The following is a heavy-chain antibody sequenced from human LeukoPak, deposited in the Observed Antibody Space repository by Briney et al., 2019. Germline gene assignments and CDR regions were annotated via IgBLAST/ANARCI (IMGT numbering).Heavy chain of an antibody. CDR3: ARDYRSSCWTLLSYYYYGMDV. J-gene: IGHJ6*02. CDR1: GYTFTSYD. Sequence: GASVKVSCKASGYTFTSYDINWVRQATGQGLEWMGWMRPNSGNTGYAQKFQGRVTMTRNTSISTAYMELSSLRSEDTAVYYCARDYRSSCWTLLSYYYYGMDVWGQGTTVTVSS. CDR2: MRPNSGNT. V-gene: IGHV1-8*01. D-gene: IGHD6-13*01.